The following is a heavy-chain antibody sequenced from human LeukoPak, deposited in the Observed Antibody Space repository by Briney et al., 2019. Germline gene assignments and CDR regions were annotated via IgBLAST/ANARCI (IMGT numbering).Heavy chain of an antibody. V-gene: IGHV4-38-2*02. D-gene: IGHD3-3*01. Sequence: SVTLSLTCTVSAYSISSGYYWGWIRQPPGKGLGWIGSIYHSGSTYYNPSLESRVTISVDTSKNQFSLKLGSVTAADTAVYYCARAILEYLHPYYFDYWGQGTLVTVSS. CDR1: AYSISSGYY. CDR3: ARAILEYLHPYYFDY. J-gene: IGHJ4*02. CDR2: IYHSGST.